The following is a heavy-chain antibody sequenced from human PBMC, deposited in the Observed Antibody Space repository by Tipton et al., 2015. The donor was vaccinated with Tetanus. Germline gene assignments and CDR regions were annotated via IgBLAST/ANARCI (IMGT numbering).Heavy chain of an antibody. Sequence: GLVKPSETLSLTCTVSGGSISSDAHYWSWIRQAPGKGLEWLGYISHSGTTNYNPSLMSRVTLSLDKARGQFSLKLTSVTAADAAVYFCARDRRDFAYDSRGFYSPLYYFDNWGQGVRVTVSS. CDR1: GGSISSDAHY. CDR3: ARDRRDFAYDSRGFYSPLYYFDN. CDR2: ISHSGTT. J-gene: IGHJ4*02. V-gene: IGHV4-30-4*01. D-gene: IGHD3-22*01.